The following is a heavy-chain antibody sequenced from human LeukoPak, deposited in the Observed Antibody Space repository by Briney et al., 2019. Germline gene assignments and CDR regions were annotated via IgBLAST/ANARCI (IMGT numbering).Heavy chain of an antibody. Sequence: GGSLRLSCAASGFTFSNYEMNWVRQAPGKGLEWVSYISTSGTTIYYADSVKGRFTISRDNSKNTLYLQMNSLRAEDTAVYYCARDLTSSSWYHGMDVWGQGTTVTVSS. J-gene: IGHJ6*02. CDR1: GFTFSNYE. CDR2: ISTSGTTI. D-gene: IGHD6-13*01. V-gene: IGHV3-48*03. CDR3: ARDLTSSSWYHGMDV.